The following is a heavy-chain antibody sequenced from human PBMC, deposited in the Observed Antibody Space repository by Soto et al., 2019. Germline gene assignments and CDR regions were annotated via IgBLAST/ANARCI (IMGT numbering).Heavy chain of an antibody. J-gene: IGHJ3*02. CDR2: IYSGGST. CDR3: ARDLTIFGVVINAFDI. V-gene: IGHV3-53*01. D-gene: IGHD3-3*01. CDR1: GFTVSSNY. Sequence: GGSLRLSCAASGFTVSSNYMSWVRQAPGKGLEWVSVIYSGGSTYYADSVKGRFTISRDNSKNTLYLQMNSLRAEDTAVYYCARDLTIFGVVINAFDIWGQGTMVTVSS.